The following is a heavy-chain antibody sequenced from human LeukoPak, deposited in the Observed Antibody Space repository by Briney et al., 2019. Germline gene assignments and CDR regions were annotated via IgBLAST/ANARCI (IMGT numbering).Heavy chain of an antibody. CDR3: ARDATPSIAGSVNGFDY. Sequence: ASVKVSCKATGCTFSDCYLHWVRQAPGRGLEWMGWINPNSGGTNYAQKFQGRVTMTRDTSISTAYMELSRLRSDDTAVYYCARDATPSIAGSVNGFDYWGQGTLVTVSS. V-gene: IGHV1-2*02. D-gene: IGHD6-13*01. CDR1: GCTFSDCY. CDR2: INPNSGGT. J-gene: IGHJ4*02.